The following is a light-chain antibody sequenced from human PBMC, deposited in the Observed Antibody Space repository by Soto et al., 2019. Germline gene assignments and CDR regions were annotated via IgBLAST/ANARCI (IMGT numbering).Light chain of an antibody. Sequence: DIQMTQSPSSLSASVGDRVTITCRASQDISNYLAWYQRKPGKVPKLLIYAASTLQSGVPSRFSGGGSGTDFTLTISSLQPEDVETYYCQKYNSVSVALTFGGGTKVEIK. CDR3: QKYNSVSVALT. CDR1: QDISNY. V-gene: IGKV1-27*01. J-gene: IGKJ4*01. CDR2: AAS.